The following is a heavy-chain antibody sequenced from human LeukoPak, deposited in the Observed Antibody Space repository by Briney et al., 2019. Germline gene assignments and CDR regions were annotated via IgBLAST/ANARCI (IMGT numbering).Heavy chain of an antibody. D-gene: IGHD3-22*01. CDR3: AKRGRTNFYYGDV. CDR1: GGSMTNLY. J-gene: IGHJ6*02. CDR2: IYDSGST. V-gene: IGHV4-59*01. Sequence: SETLSLTCSVSGGSMTNLYWTGIRQPPGKGLEWIGDIYDSGSTRYNTSLESRVTISVDTSKNQFSLKLSSVTAADTAVYYCAKRGRTNFYYGDVWGQGTTVTVSS.